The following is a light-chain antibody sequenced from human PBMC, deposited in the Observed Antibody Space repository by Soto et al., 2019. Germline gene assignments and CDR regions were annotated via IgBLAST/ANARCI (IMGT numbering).Light chain of an antibody. Sequence: EIVMTQSPATLSVSPGERATLSCRASQSVNSNLAWYQQKPGQAPRLLIYGASSRATGIPARFSGSGSGTEFTLTINSLQSEDFALYYYEEHDNRHFTPFSHGTKVDIK. CDR2: GAS. CDR3: EEHDNRHFTP. CDR1: QSVNSN. V-gene: IGKV3-15*01. J-gene: IGKJ1*01.